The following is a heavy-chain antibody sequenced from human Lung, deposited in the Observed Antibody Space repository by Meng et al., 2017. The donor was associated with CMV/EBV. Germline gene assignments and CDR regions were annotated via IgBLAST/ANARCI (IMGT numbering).Heavy chain of an antibody. CDR2: IWMNESDK. D-gene: IGHD4-23*01. CDR3: AKDDPVVDS. Sequence: GEFLKISCAAPGFSFTEYGIHWVRQTSDKGLEWVTFIWMNESDKFYGASVKGRFTISRDMSRKNLFLQMNSLRTDDPGVYYCAKDDPVVDSWGQGTLVTVSS. CDR1: GFSFTEYG. V-gene: IGHV3-30*02. J-gene: IGHJ4*02.